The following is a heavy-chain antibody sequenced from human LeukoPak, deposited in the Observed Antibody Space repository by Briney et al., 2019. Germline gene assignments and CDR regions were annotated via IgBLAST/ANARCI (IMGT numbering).Heavy chain of an antibody. J-gene: IGHJ3*02. CDR3: ARDDYSIDAFDI. CDR1: GYSISSGYY. Sequence: SETLSLTCTVSGYSISSGYYWSWIRQPPGKGLEWIGEISHSGSTIYHPSLKSRVTISVDTSKKQFSLNLSSVTAADTAVYYCARDDYSIDAFDIWGQGTLVTVSS. V-gene: IGHV4-38-2*02. D-gene: IGHD4-11*01. CDR2: ISHSGST.